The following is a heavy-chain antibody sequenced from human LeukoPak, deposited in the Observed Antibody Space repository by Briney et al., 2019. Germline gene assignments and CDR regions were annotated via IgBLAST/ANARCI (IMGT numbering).Heavy chain of an antibody. D-gene: IGHD3-16*01. CDR3: TMLGDY. CDR2: IRSKANSYAT. Sequence: PGGSLRLSCAASGFTFSGSGMHWVRQASGKGLEWVGRIRSKANSYATAYAASVKGRFTISRDDSKNTAYLQMNSLKTGDTAVYYCTMLGDYWGQGTLVTVSS. V-gene: IGHV3-73*01. CDR1: GFTFSGSG. J-gene: IGHJ4*02.